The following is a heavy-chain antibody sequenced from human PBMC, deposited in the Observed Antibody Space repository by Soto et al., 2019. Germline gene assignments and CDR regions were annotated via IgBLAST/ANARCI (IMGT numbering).Heavy chain of an antibody. CDR3: ARDGEFHDSSGKFDY. CDR2: TWFDGSNE. J-gene: IGHJ4*02. CDR1: GFTFSGFG. Sequence: QVQLVESGGGVVRPGASLRLSCVASGFTFSGFGMNWVRQAPGKGLEWVAITWFDGSNEFYADSVKGRFTISRDKSKNTVYLQMNSLRADDTAIYYCARDGEFHDSSGKFDYWGQGTLVTVSS. D-gene: IGHD3-22*01. V-gene: IGHV3-33*01.